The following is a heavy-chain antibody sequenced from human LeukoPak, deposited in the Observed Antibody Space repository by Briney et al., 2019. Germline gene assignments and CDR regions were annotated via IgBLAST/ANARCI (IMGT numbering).Heavy chain of an antibody. CDR3: ARCSDDNSAYLTIDF. Sequence: GGSLRLFCLASGFTFSNYGMNGLREAPGRGRVCVAFIGSCNPNIFYGDSMKGRFTISRDNPTHSLFLQMNTLRVDVTAVYFGARCSDDNSAYLTIDFWRQGTLVTVSS. CDR2: IGSCNPNI. J-gene: IGHJ4*02. V-gene: IGHV3-21*01. D-gene: IGHD3-22*01. CDR1: GFTFSNYG.